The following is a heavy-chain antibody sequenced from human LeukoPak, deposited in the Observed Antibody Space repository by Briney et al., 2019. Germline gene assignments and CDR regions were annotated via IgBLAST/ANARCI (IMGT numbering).Heavy chain of an antibody. CDR1: DGSITNYD. Sequence: SETLSLTCTVSDGSITNYDWSWLRQPPGKGLEWIGYIYHSGSTYYNPSLKSRVTISVDRSKNQFSLKLSSVTAADTAVYYCARDAGRITMVRGGGGNAFDIWGQGTMVTVSS. V-gene: IGHV4-59*12. J-gene: IGHJ3*02. CDR2: IYHSGST. CDR3: ARDAGRITMVRGGGGNAFDI. D-gene: IGHD3-10*01.